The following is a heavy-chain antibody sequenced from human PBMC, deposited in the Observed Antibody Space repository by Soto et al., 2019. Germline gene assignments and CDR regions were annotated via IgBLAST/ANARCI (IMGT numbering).Heavy chain of an antibody. V-gene: IGHV3-30*03. D-gene: IGHD6-13*01. CDR1: GFIFSSYG. CDR3: GGGIGAAGTRNYYYYGMDV. Sequence: AGGSLRLSCAASGFIFSSYGMHWVRQAPGKGLEWVAVISYHGNNNYYADSVKGRFTISRDNSKNTLYLQMNSLRAEDTAVYYCGGGIGAAGTRNYYYYGMDVWGQGTTVTVSS. CDR2: ISYHGNNN. J-gene: IGHJ6*02.